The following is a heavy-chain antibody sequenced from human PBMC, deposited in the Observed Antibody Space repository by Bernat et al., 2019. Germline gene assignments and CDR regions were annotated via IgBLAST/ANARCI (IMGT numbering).Heavy chain of an antibody. CDR1: GFTFSNYW. D-gene: IGHD6-13*01. Sequence: EVQLVESGGGLVQPGGSLRLSCAASGFTFSNYWMDWVRQTPGKGLEWVANIKGDGSEKYYVDSVKGRFIISRDNAKNSLYLQMNSLRAEDTAVYFCARDRQYISTLNDYWGQGTLVTVSS. V-gene: IGHV3-7*04. J-gene: IGHJ4*02. CDR3: ARDRQYISTLNDY. CDR2: IKGDGSEK.